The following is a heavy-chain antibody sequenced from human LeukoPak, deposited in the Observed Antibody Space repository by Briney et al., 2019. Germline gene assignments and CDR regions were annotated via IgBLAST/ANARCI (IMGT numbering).Heavy chain of an antibody. V-gene: IGHV3-23*01. CDR2: ISGSGGST. CDR3: AKGTYSSSWYSFDY. Sequence: GGSLRLSCAASGFTFSSYDMSWVRQAPGKGLEWVSAISGSGGSTYYADSVKGRFTISRDNSKNTLYLQMNSLRAEDTAVYYCAKGTYSSSWYSFDYWGQGTLVTVSS. D-gene: IGHD6-13*01. J-gene: IGHJ4*02. CDR1: GFTFSSYD.